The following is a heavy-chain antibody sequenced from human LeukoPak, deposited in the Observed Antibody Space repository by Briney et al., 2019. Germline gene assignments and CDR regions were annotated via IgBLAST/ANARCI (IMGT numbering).Heavy chain of an antibody. J-gene: IGHJ4*02. CDR2: ISSSSSYT. V-gene: IGHV3-11*06. CDR3: ARAFIAVAADY. Sequence: GGSLRLSCAASGFTFSDYYMSWIRQAPGKGLEYLSYISSSSSYTNHADSVKGRFTISRDNAKNSLYLEMKSLRAEDTAVYYCARAFIAVAADYWGQGTLVTVSS. D-gene: IGHD6-19*01. CDR1: GFTFSDYY.